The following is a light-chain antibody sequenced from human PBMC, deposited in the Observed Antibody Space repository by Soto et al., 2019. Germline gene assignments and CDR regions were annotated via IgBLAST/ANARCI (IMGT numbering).Light chain of an antibody. J-gene: IGKJ1*01. V-gene: IGKV3-20*01. Sequence: EIVLTQSPGTLSLSPGERATLSCRASQSVSSSYLAWYQQKPGQAHRLLMYGASSRATGISDRFSGSGSGTDFTLTISRLDPEDFAMYYCQQYGDLPRTVGQGTKVEIK. CDR1: QSVSSSY. CDR2: GAS. CDR3: QQYGDLPRT.